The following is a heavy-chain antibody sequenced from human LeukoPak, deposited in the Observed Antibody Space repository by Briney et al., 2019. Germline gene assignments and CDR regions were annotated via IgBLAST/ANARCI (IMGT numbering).Heavy chain of an antibody. J-gene: IGHJ4*02. V-gene: IGHV1-46*01. Sequence: ASVNVPCKASGYNFTSYYVHWVRQAPGQGLEWMGIINPSGGSTSYAQKFQGRVTMTRDMSTSTVYMELSSLRSEDTAVYYCARDVWWYWVEADYWGQGTLVTVSS. CDR3: ARDVWWYWVEADY. CDR1: GYNFTSYY. D-gene: IGHD2-15*01. CDR2: INPSGGST.